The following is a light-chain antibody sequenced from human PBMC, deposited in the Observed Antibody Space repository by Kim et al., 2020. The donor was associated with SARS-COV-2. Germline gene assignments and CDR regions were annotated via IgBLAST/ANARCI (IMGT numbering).Light chain of an antibody. CDR2: EVS. CDR1: SSDVGVYNL. V-gene: IGLV2-14*01. CDR3: SSFTISSTVV. Sequence: QSALTQPASVSGSPGQSITISCTGTSSDVGVYNLVSWYQQHPGKAPKLMIYEVSNRPSGVPDRFSGSKSGNTASLTISGLQPEDEADYYCSSFTISSTVVFGTGTKVTV. J-gene: IGLJ1*01.